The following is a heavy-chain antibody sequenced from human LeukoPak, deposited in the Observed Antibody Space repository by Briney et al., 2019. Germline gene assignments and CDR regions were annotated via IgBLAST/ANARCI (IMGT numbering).Heavy chain of an antibody. D-gene: IGHD2-15*01. Sequence: ASMKVSCKASGYTFTGYYMHWVRQAPGQGLEWMGWINPNSGGAKYAQNFQGRVIMTTDTSISTAYMELTSLRSDDTAVYYCARERIWYGMDVWGQGTTVTVSS. V-gene: IGHV1-2*02. CDR1: GYTFTGYY. CDR3: ARERIWYGMDV. J-gene: IGHJ6*02. CDR2: INPNSGGA.